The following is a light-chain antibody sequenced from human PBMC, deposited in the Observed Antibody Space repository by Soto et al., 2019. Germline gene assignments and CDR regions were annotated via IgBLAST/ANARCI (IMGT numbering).Light chain of an antibody. J-gene: IGKJ1*01. CDR1: QSVSSSY. V-gene: IGKV3-20*01. CDR2: GAS. Sequence: EIVLTQXPXTLSXSPGERATLSCRASQSVSSSYLAWYQQKPGQAPRLLIYGASSRATGIPDRFXXXXXXXXXXXTISRLEPEDFALYYCQQYGSSRVTFGHWTKVEIK. CDR3: QQYGSSRVT.